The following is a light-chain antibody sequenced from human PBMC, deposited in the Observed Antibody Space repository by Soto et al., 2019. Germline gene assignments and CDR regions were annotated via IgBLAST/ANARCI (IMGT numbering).Light chain of an antibody. CDR1: SSNIGSNY. J-gene: IGLJ1*01. CDR3: NSHASSTTFV. Sequence: QSVLTQPPSASGTPGQRVTISCSGSSSNIGSNYVYWYQQLPGTAPKLLIYRNNQRPSGVPDRFSGSKSGTSASLAISGLRSEDEADYYCNSHASSTTFVFGSGTKLTVL. V-gene: IGLV1-47*01. CDR2: RNN.